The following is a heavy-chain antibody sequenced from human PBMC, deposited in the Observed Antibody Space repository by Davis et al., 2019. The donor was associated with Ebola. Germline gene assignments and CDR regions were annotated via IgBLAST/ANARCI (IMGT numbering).Heavy chain of an antibody. D-gene: IGHD2-8*02. CDR1: GGTFSSYA. CDR2: IIPIFGTA. CDR3: ASPNPSLGGVPVY. J-gene: IGHJ4*02. V-gene: IGHV1-69*13. Sequence: SVKVSCKASGGTFSSYAISWVRQAPGQGLEWMGGIIPIFGTANYAQKFQGRVTITADESTSTAYMELSSLRSEDTAVYYCASPNPSLGGVPVYWGQGTLVTVSS.